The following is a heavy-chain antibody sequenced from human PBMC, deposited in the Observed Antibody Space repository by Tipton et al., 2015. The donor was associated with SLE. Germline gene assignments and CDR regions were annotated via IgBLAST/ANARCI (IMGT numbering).Heavy chain of an antibody. J-gene: IGHJ5*02. V-gene: IGHV4-39*07. CDR3: ARRRSEAGLFSKRGWFAP. CDR1: GDSISRDGYY. Sequence: TLSLTCTVSGDSISRDGYYWAWIRQSQGEGGEWIGEIYYRGSTNYNPSLESRVTISVDTPKNQFSLKLTSVTAADTAVYYCARRRSEAGLFSKRGWFAPWGQGTPGTVSS. D-gene: IGHD1-14*01. CDR2: IYYRGST.